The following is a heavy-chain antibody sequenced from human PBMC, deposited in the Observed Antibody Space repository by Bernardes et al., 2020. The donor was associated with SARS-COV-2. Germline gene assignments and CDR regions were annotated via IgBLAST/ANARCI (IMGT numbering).Heavy chain of an antibody. J-gene: IGHJ5*02. CDR3: ARHAAILLWFGELLLGWFDP. CDR2: IYYSGST. Sequence: ETLSLTCTVSGGSISSSSYYWGWIRQPPGKGLEWIGSIYYSGSTYYNPSLKSRVTISVDTSKNQFSLKLSSVTAADTAVYYCARHAAILLWFGELLLGWFDPWGQGTLVTVSS. D-gene: IGHD3-10*01. V-gene: IGHV4-39*01. CDR1: GGSISSSSYY.